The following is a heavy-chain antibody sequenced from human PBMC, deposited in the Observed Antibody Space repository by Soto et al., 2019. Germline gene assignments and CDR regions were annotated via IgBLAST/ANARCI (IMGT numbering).Heavy chain of an antibody. CDR3: ARAGTGGSSGYAVARTSWFDP. D-gene: IGHD5-12*01. CDR1: GGSISSSNW. J-gene: IGHJ5*02. CDR2: IYHSGST. Sequence: QVQLQESGPGLVKPSGTLSLTCAVSGGSISSSNWWSWVRQPPGKGLEWIGEIYHSGSTNYNPSPQNRVPIAVDKAKNQFSLKVSSVAAADTAVYYCARAGTGGSSGYAVARTSWFDPWGQGTLVTVSS. V-gene: IGHV4-4*02.